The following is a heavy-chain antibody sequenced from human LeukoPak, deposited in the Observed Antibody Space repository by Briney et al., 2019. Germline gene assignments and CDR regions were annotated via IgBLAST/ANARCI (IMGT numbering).Heavy chain of an antibody. CDR1: RYTFTGCS. V-gene: IGHV1-2*02. Sequence: GSVKDSCMASRYTFTGCSMHGVGPAAGRGGEWMGWINPNSGGTNYAQKFQGRVTMTRATSISTAYMELSRLRSDDTAVYYCARDRVLAGATRSFGYWGQGTLVTVSS. CDR3: ARDRVLAGATRSFGY. CDR2: INPNSGGT. J-gene: IGHJ4*02. D-gene: IGHD1-26*01.